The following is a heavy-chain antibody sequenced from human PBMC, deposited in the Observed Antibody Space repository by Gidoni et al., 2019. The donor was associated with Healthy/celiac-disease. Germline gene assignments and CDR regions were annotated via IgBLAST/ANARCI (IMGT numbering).Heavy chain of an antibody. CDR1: GGTFSSYT. V-gene: IGHV1-69*02. J-gene: IGHJ4*02. CDR3: AITTVARGNYFDY. CDR2: IIPILGIA. D-gene: IGHD6-19*01. Sequence: QVQLVQSGAEVKKPGSSVKVSCKASGGTFSSYTISWVRQAPGQGLEWMGRIIPILGIANYAQKFQGRVTITADKSTSTAYMELSSLRSEDTAVYYCAITTVARGNYFDYWGQGTLVTVSS.